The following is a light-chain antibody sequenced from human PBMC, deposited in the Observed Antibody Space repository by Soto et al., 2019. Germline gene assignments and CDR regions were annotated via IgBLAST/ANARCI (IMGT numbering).Light chain of an antibody. CDR1: QGISSY. CDR2: AAS. J-gene: IGKJ4*01. Sequence: MQLAQSPSSLSASIGDRVTITCRSSQGISSYVGWYQKKKGKAPNLLIYAASTLQSGVPSRLSGSGSGTDLTITISSMQPEDFATYYCQQLNSYPLTFGGGTKVDI. V-gene: IGKV1-9*01. CDR3: QQLNSYPLT.